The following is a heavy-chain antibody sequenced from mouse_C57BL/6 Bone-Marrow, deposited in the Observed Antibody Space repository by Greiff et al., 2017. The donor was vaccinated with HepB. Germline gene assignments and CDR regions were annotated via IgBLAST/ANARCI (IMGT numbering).Heavy chain of an antibody. CDR3: AISGDDDNAMDY. CDR1: GYTFTSYW. J-gene: IGHJ4*01. Sequence: QVQLQQPGAELVRPGSSVKMSCKASGYTFTSYWMDWVKQRPGKGLEWIGNIYPSDSETHYNQKFKDKATLTVDKSSSTAYMQLSSLTSEDSAVYYCAISGDDDNAMDYWGQGTSVTVSS. V-gene: IGHV1-61*01. CDR2: IYPSDSET. D-gene: IGHD2-4*01.